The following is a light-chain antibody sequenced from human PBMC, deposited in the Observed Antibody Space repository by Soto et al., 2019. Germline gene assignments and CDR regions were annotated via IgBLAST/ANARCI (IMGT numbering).Light chain of an antibody. CDR3: QHYGRSPT. CDR1: ETISSSF. J-gene: IGKJ1*01. CDR2: GSS. Sequence: IVLTQSPGTLSLSPGERVSLSCRASETISSSFLAWYQQRPGQPPRLLIYGSSSRAPDIPDRFSGSGSGTAFTLTISRLEPEDFALYYCQHYGRSPTFGQGTIVEIK. V-gene: IGKV3-20*01.